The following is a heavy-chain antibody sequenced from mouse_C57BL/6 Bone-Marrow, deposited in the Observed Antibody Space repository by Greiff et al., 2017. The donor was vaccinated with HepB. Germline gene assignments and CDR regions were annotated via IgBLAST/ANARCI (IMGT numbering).Heavy chain of an antibody. CDR3: ARQRGSYYGSSHWYFDV. J-gene: IGHJ1*03. CDR1: GFTFSDYY. V-gene: IGHV5-12*01. Sequence: EVQLVESGGGLVQPGGSLKLSCAASGFTFSDYYMYWVRQTPEKRLEWVAYISNGGGSTYYPDTVKGRFTISRDNAKNTLYLQMSRLKSEDTAMYYCARQRGSYYGSSHWYFDVWGTGTTVTVSS. CDR2: ISNGGGST. D-gene: IGHD1-1*01.